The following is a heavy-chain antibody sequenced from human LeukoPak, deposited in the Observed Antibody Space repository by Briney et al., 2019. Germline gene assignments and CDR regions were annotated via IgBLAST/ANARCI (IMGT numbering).Heavy chain of an antibody. CDR1: GGSISTYY. J-gene: IGHJ3*02. Sequence: SETLSLTCTVSGGSISTYYWSWIRQPPGKGLEWIGYIYYSGSTNYNPSLKSRVTISVDTSKNQFSLKLSSVTAADTAVYYCARYTAMVAFHAHGFDIWGQGTMVTVSS. CDR3: ARYTAMVAFHAHGFDI. CDR2: IYYSGST. D-gene: IGHD5-18*01. V-gene: IGHV4-59*01.